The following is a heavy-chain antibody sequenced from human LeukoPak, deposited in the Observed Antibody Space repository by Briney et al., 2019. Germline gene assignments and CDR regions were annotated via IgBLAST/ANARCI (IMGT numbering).Heavy chain of an antibody. Sequence: PSGTLSLTCAVSGGSISSSNWWSRVRQPPGKGLEWIGEIYHSGGTNYNPSLRSRVTISVDKSKNQFSLKLSSVTAADTAVYYCVRYCSSTSCYALYYYYGMDVWGQGTTVTVSS. V-gene: IGHV4-4*02. CDR2: IYHSGGT. D-gene: IGHD2-2*01. CDR1: GGSISSSNW. J-gene: IGHJ6*02. CDR3: VRYCSSTSCYALYYYYGMDV.